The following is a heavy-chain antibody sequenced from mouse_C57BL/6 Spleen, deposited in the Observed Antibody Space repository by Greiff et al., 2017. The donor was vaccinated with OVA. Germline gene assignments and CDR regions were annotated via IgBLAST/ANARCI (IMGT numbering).Heavy chain of an antibody. J-gene: IGHJ4*01. CDR1: GFTFSDYG. CDR3: ARLYYYGLDYYAMDY. CDR2: ISSGSSTI. D-gene: IGHD1-1*01. V-gene: IGHV5-17*01. Sequence: EVKVVESGGGLVKPGGSLKLSCAASGFTFSDYGMHWVRQAPEKGLEWVAYISSGSSTIYYADTVKGRFTISRDNAKNTLFLQMTSLRSEDTAMYYCARLYYYGLDYYAMDYWGQGTSVTVSS.